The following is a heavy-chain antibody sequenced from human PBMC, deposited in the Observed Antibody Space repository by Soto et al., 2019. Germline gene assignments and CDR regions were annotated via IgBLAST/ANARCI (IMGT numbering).Heavy chain of an antibody. J-gene: IGHJ1*01. V-gene: IGHV1-69*06. CDR1: GGTFSSYP. CDR3: AVVGAAGPISFQH. CDR2: IIPIFGTA. D-gene: IGHD2-15*01. Sequence: QVQLVQSGAEVKKPGSSVKVSCKASGGTFSSYPINWVRQAPGQGLEWMGGIIPIFGTANYAQKFRGRVTITADKSTSTAFMYLSSLRSEDSAVYYCAVVGAAGPISFQHWGQGTLVTVSS.